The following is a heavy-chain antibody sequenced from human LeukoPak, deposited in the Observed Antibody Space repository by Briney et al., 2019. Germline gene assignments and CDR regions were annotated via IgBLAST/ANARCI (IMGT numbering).Heavy chain of an antibody. D-gene: IGHD5-24*01. CDR2: IYYSGST. V-gene: IGHV4-59*01. J-gene: IGHJ4*02. CDR1: GGSISSYY. CDR3: ARGMATITTLFDY. Sequence: PSETLSLTCTVSGGSISSYYWSWIRQPPGKGLEWIGYIYYSGSTNYNPPLKSRVTISVDTSKNQFSLKLSSVTAADTAVYYCARGMATITTLFDYWGQGTLVTVSS.